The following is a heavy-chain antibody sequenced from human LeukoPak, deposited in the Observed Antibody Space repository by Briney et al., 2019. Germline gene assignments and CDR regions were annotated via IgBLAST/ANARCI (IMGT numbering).Heavy chain of an antibody. Sequence: GGSLRLSCAASAGFTYSDYWMNWVRQAPGKGLEWVAIISQDGREKLYVDSVKGRFTISRDNAKSSLYLQINSLRAEDTAVYYCVGGIGWQPDYWGQGTLVTVSS. J-gene: IGHJ4*01. CDR1: AGFTYSDYW. V-gene: IGHV3-7*03. D-gene: IGHD6-19*01. CDR3: VGGIGWQPDY. CDR2: ISQDGREK.